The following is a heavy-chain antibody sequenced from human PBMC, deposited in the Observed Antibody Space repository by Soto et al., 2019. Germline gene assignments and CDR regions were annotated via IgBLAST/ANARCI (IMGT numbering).Heavy chain of an antibody. CDR2: IYYSGST. CDR1: GGSISSYY. Sequence: SETLSLTCTVSGGSISSYYWSWIRQPPGKGLEWIGYIYYSGSTNYNPSLKSRVTTSVDTSKNQFSLKLSSVTAADTAVYYCARQGYYDFWSGYYNHYYYYMDVWGKGTTVTVSS. J-gene: IGHJ6*03. V-gene: IGHV4-59*08. D-gene: IGHD3-3*01. CDR3: ARQGYYDFWSGYYNHYYYYMDV.